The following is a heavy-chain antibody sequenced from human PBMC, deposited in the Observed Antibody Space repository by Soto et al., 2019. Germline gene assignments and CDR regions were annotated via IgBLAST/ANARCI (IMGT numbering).Heavy chain of an antibody. CDR2: ISSGRSNI. Sequence: EVQLVESGGGLVLPGGSLRLSCEASGFTFNSYTMNWVRQAPGKGLEWVSYISSGRSNIYYADFVKGRFTISRDNAKNSLFLQMNSLRAEDTAVYYCARGEELLLNYYYYYYMDVWCKGTTLTVSS. CDR3: ARGEELLLNYYYYYYMDV. D-gene: IGHD2-15*01. CDR1: GFTFNSYT. J-gene: IGHJ6*03. V-gene: IGHV3-48*01.